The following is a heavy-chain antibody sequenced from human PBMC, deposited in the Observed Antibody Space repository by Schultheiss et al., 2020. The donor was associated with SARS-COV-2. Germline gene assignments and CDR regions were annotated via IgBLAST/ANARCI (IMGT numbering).Heavy chain of an antibody. J-gene: IGHJ4*02. Sequence: GESLKISCAASGFTFSSYSMNWVRQAPGKGLEWVSSISSSSSYIYYADSVKGRFTISRDNAKNTLFLQMNSLRVEDTAVYYCGKDYYGSADYWGQGTLVTVSS. D-gene: IGHD3-10*01. CDR3: GKDYYGSADY. V-gene: IGHV3-21*01. CDR1: GFTFSSYS. CDR2: ISSSSSYI.